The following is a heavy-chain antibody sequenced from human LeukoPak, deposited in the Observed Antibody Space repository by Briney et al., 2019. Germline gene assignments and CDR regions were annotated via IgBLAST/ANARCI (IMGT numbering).Heavy chain of an antibody. Sequence: GALRLSCAASGFTFSSFGMHWVRQAPGKGLEWVSFINYNGRDKYYADSVKGRFTISRDSSKNTLSLQMNSLRAEDTAVYFCAKDSPTYYADSWGQGTLVTVSS. J-gene: IGHJ4*02. CDR3: AKDSPTYYADS. CDR1: GFTFSSFG. V-gene: IGHV3-30*02. D-gene: IGHD2/OR15-2a*01. CDR2: INYNGRDK.